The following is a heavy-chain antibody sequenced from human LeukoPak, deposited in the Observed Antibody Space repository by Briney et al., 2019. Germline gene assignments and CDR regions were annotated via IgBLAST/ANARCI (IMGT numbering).Heavy chain of an antibody. J-gene: IGHJ5*02. CDR1: GGSISSSSYY. V-gene: IGHV4-39*01. Sequence: SETLSLTCTVSGGSISSSSYYWGWIRQPPGKGLEWIGSIYYSGSTYYNPSLKSRVTISVDTSKNQFSLKLSSVTAADTAVYYCARGWVLGYSYAAEEDPWGQGTLVTVSS. CDR3: ARGWVLGYSYAAEEDP. CDR2: IYYSGST. D-gene: IGHD5-18*01.